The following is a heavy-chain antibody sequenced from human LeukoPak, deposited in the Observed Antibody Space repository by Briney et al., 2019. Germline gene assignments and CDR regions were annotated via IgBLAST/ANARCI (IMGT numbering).Heavy chain of an antibody. D-gene: IGHD3-10*01. Sequence: GGSLRLSCAASGFTFSSYGMHWVRQAPGKGLEWVAVISYDGSNKYYADSVKGRFTISRDNSKNTLYLQMNSLRAEDTAVYYCARDAPPHTIWGQGTLVTVSS. J-gene: IGHJ4*02. CDR1: GFTFSSYG. V-gene: IGHV3-30*03. CDR3: ARDAPPHTI. CDR2: ISYDGSNK.